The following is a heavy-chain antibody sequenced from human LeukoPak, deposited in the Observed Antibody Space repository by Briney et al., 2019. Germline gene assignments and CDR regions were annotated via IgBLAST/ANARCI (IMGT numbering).Heavy chain of an antibody. D-gene: IGHD4-17*01. V-gene: IGHV1-69*13. J-gene: IGHJ3*02. CDR2: IIPIFGTA. Sequence: GASVKVSCKASGCTFSSYSISWVRQAPGQGLEWMGGIIPIFGTANYAQKFQGRVTITADEPTSTAYMELSSLRSEDTSVYYCARGRGDFDAFDIWGQGTMVTVSS. CDR1: GCTFSSYS. CDR3: ARGRGDFDAFDI.